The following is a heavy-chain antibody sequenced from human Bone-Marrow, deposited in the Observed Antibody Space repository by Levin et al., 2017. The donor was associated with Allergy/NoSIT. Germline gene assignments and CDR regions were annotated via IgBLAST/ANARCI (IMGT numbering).Heavy chain of an antibody. CDR2: INQCGTA. J-gene: IGHJ5*02. CDR1: GVSIDTYNW. CDR3: ARINQASGFKNWFDP. Sequence: SETLSLTCDVSGVSIDTYNWWTWVRQPPGKGLQWIGDINQCGTATYNSSLRSRVVMSVDKSRNQFSLMVNSVTAADTAVYYCARINQASGFKNWFDPWGPGILVAVS. D-gene: IGHD6-25*01. V-gene: IGHV4-4*02.